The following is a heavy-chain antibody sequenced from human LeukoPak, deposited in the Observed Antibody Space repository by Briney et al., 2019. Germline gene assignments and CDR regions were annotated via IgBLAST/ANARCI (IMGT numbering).Heavy chain of an antibody. V-gene: IGHV1-18*01. D-gene: IGHD4-11*01. CDR1: GYTFTSYG. CDR3: ARGRSMTTVTSDFDY. CDR2: ISAYNGNT. Sequence: GASVKVSCKASGYTFTSYGISWVRQAPGQGLEWMGWISAYNGNTNYAQKLQGRVTMTTDTSTSTAYMELRSLRSDDTAVYYCARGRSMTTVTSDFDYWGQGTLVTVSS. J-gene: IGHJ4*02.